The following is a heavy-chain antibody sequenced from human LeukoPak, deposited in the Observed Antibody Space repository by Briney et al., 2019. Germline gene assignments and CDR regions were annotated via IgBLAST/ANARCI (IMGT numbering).Heavy chain of an antibody. Sequence: GGSLRLSCAASGFTFSSYAMSWVRQAPGKGLEWVSAISGSGGSTYYADSVKGRFTISRDNSKNTLYLQMNSLRAEDTAVYYCAKDLHVVVVAASDPWGQGTLVTVSS. CDR2: ISGSGGST. CDR1: GFTFSSYA. J-gene: IGHJ5*02. CDR3: AKDLHVVVVAASDP. V-gene: IGHV3-23*01. D-gene: IGHD2-15*01.